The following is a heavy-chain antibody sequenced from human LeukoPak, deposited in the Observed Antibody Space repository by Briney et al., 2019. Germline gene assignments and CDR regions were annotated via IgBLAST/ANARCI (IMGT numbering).Heavy chain of an antibody. Sequence: GRSLRLSCAASGFTFSSYAMHWVRQAPGKGLEWVAVISYDGSNKYYADSVKGRFTISRDNSKNTLYLQMNSLRAEDTAVYYCARDPTTVTTSGLDYWGQGTLVTVSS. CDR1: GFTFSSYA. D-gene: IGHD4-17*01. CDR3: ARDPTTVTTSGLDY. V-gene: IGHV3-30-3*01. CDR2: ISYDGSNK. J-gene: IGHJ4*02.